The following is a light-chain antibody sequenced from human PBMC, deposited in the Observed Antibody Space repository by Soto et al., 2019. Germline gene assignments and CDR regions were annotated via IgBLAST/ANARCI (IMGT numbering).Light chain of an antibody. V-gene: IGKV3-20*01. CDR1: QSVSNSY. CDR2: GAS. Sequence: EIVLTQSPGTLSLSPGERATLSCRASQSVSNSYLAWYQQKPGQAPRLLISGASSRATGITDRFSGSGSGTDFTLTISRLEPEDFAVYYCQQYGSSSLTFGGGTKVEIK. CDR3: QQYGSSSLT. J-gene: IGKJ4*01.